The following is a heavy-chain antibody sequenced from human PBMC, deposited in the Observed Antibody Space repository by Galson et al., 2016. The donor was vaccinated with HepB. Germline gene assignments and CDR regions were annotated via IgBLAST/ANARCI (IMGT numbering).Heavy chain of an antibody. Sequence: QSGAEVKKTGESLKISCKGSGYNFTNYWIAWVRQMPGKGLEWMGIIYPGDSDTIYSPSFQGQVPISADKSISTAYLQWGGLKASDTAMYYCVRKGSEGYCSSSNCYQFWYFDLWARGTLVTVP. CDR2: IYPGDSDT. CDR1: GYNFTNYW. J-gene: IGHJ2*01. CDR3: VRKGSEGYCSSSNCYQFWYFDL. D-gene: IGHD2-2*01. V-gene: IGHV5-51*01.